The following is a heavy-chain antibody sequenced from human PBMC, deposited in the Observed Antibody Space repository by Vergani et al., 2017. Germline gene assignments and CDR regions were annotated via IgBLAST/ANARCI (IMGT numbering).Heavy chain of an antibody. CDR2: LRGSGGST. D-gene: IGHD6-19*01. J-gene: IGHJ4*02. Sequence: EVQLLESGGGLVQPGGSLRLSCSASGFTFSPSSISWLPRAPAQGLELVSALRGSGGSTYYADSVKGRFTISRDNSKNPLYLQMNRLRAEDTAVYYCAKDLGSSGWVPFDYWGQGTLVTVSS. V-gene: IGHV3-23*01. CDR3: AKDLGSSGWVPFDY. CDR1: GFTFSPSS.